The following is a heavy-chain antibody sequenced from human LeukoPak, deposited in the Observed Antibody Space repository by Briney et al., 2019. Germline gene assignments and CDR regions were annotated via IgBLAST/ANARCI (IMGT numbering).Heavy chain of an antibody. CDR3: ARHIGYCGGDRSTGSDAFDI. Sequence: SETLSLTCTVSGGSISSSSYYWGWIRQPPGKGLEWIGSIYYSGSTYYNPSLKSRVTISVDTSKNQFSLKLSSVTAADTAVYYCARHIGYCGGDRSTGSDAFDIWGQGTMVTVSS. D-gene: IGHD2-21*02. CDR1: GGSISSSSYY. V-gene: IGHV4-39*01. J-gene: IGHJ3*02. CDR2: IYYSGST.